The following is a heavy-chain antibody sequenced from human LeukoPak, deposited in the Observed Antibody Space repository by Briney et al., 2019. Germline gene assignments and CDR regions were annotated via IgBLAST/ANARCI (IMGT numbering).Heavy chain of an antibody. J-gene: IGHJ4*02. V-gene: IGHV3-23*01. CDR2: ISGSGGST. CDR1: GFTFSSHA. CDR3: AKDRGGIVDTAMVIPY. D-gene: IGHD5-18*01. Sequence: GGSLRLSCAASGFTFSSHAMSWVRQAPGKGLEWVSAISGSGGSTYYADSVKGRFTISRDNSKNTLYLQMNSLRAEDTAVYYCAKDRGGIVDTAMVIPYWGQGTLVTVSS.